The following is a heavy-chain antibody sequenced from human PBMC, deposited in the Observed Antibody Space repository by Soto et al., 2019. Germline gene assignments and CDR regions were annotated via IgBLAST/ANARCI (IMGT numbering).Heavy chain of an antibody. J-gene: IGHJ3*02. D-gene: IGHD3-10*01. CDR2: ISAYNGNT. V-gene: IGHV1-18*01. Sequence: XVKVSCKASGYTFTSYGISWVRQAPGQGLEWMGWISAYNGNTNYAQKLQGRVTMTTDTSTSTAYMELRSLRSDDTAVYYCAREWFGELLDAFDIWGQGTMVTVSS. CDR3: AREWFGELLDAFDI. CDR1: GYTFTSYG.